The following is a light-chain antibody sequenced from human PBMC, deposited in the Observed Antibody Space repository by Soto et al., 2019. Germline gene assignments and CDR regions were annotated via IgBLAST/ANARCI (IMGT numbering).Light chain of an antibody. CDR2: GAA. CDR3: QQYGSSPSIN. Sequence: IVLPQSPGTLPLSSGYRVTLSCRARERVGSGYLAWCQHQPGQAPRLLIFGAANRAAGSPDRFSGSGSGTDCTLTVTRLEPEDSAVYYCQQYGSSPSINFGQGTRLEIK. V-gene: IGKV3-20*01. J-gene: IGKJ5*01. CDR1: ERVGSGY.